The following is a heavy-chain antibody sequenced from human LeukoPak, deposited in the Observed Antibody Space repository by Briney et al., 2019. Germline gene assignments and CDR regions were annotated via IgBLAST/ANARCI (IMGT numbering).Heavy chain of an antibody. CDR2: INHSGST. CDR3: ASAGDGQNWFDP. CDR1: GGSFSGYY. J-gene: IGHJ5*02. Sequence: PSETLSLTCAVYGGSFSGYYWSWIRQPPGKGLEWIGEINHSGSTNYNPSLKSRVTISVDTPKNQFSLKLSSVTAADTAVYYCASAGDGQNWFDPWGQGTLVTVSS. V-gene: IGHV4-34*01. D-gene: IGHD3-10*01.